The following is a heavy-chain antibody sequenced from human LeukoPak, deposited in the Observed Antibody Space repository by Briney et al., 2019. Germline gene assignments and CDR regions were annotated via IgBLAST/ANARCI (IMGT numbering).Heavy chain of an antibody. D-gene: IGHD2-2*01. CDR3: ARDQRYCSSSSCPWEPFDY. J-gene: IGHJ4*02. V-gene: IGHV3-23*01. Sequence: GGSLRLSCVASGFSFSSYAMSWVRHAPGKGLEYVSGINDNGGTTYYADSVKGRFTISRDNAKNSLYLQMNSLRAEDTAVYYCARDQRYCSSSSCPWEPFDYWGQGTLVTVSS. CDR2: INDNGGTT. CDR1: GFSFSSYA.